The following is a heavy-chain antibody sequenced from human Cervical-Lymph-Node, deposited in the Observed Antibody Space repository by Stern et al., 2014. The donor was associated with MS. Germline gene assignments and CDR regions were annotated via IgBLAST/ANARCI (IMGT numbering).Heavy chain of an antibody. CDR2: IYPGDQDT. D-gene: IGHD3/OR15-3a*01. V-gene: IGHV5-51*03. CDR3: ARSLWTNGWPDY. CDR1: GYTFTGYW. Sequence: EVQLLESGAEVKKPGESLRISCKGYGYTFTGYWIGWGRQMPGKGLGWMGMIYPGDQDTSYNPSFQGQVTISADKSIDTAYLQWTSLKASDNGIYFCARSLWTNGWPDYWGQGTLVTVSS. J-gene: IGHJ4*02.